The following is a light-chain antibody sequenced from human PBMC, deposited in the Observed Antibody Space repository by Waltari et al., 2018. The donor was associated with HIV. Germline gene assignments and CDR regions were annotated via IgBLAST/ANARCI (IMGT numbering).Light chain of an antibody. V-gene: IGLV2-8*01. CDR1: SSDVGGFAS. J-gene: IGLJ3*02. Sequence: QSALTQPPPASGSPGQSVTLSCTGTSSDVGGFASVSWYQQHPAKAPKLLIYAVNRRPSGVPDRFSGSKSGNTASLTVSGLQTEDEADYYCSSYADTNNVLFGGGTKLTVL. CDR2: AVN. CDR3: SSYADTNNVL.